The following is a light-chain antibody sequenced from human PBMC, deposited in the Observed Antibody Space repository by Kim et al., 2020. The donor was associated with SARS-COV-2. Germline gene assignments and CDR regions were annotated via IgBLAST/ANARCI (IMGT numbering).Light chain of an antibody. CDR2: AAS. Sequence: DIQMTQSPSSLSASVGDRVNMTCQASQGISKYLAWVQQKPGKAPKSLIYAASILQSGVPSKFSGSGSGTDFTLIISSLQPEDFATYYCLQYNIYPLTFGGGTKVDIK. V-gene: IGKV1-16*02. CDR3: LQYNIYPLT. J-gene: IGKJ4*01. CDR1: QGISKY.